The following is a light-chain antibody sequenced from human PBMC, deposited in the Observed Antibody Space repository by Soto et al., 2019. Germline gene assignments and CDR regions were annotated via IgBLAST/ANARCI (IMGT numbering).Light chain of an antibody. Sequence: DIVMTQSPDSLAVSLGERATINFKSSQSVLYSSNNKHYLAWYQQKPGQPPKLLIYWASTLESGVPDRFSGSGSGTDFTLTVSSVQDEDVAVYYCQQYDSTPWTFGQGTKMEIK. CDR3: QQYDSTPWT. J-gene: IGKJ1*01. CDR2: WAS. V-gene: IGKV4-1*01. CDR1: QSVLYSSNNKHY.